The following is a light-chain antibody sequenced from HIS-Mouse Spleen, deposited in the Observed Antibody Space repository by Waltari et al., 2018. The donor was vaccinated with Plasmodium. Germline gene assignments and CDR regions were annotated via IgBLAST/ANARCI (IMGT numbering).Light chain of an antibody. CDR3: RQGYSTWT. CDR2: AAS. CDR1: QSISSY. V-gene: IGKV1-39*01. Sequence: DIQMTQSPSSLSASVGDRVTITCRASQSISSYLNWYQQKPGKAPKLLIYAASSLQSGGPSRFSGSGSGTDFTFTISSLQPEDFATYYCRQGYSTWTFGQGTKVGIE. J-gene: IGKJ1*01.